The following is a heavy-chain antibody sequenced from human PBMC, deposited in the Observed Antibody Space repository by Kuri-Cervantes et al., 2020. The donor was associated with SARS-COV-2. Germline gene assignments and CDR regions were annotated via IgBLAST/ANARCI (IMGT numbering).Heavy chain of an antibody. CDR2: INPSGGST. V-gene: IGHV1-46*01. Sequence: ASVKVSCKASGYTFTSYYMHWVRQAPGQGLEWMGIINPSGGSTSYAQKFQGRVTMTRDTSTSTVYMELSSLRSEDTAVYYCAKGGYSYGYACHFDYWGQGTLVTVSS. J-gene: IGHJ4*02. CDR1: GYTFTSYY. CDR3: AKGGYSYGYACHFDY. D-gene: IGHD5-18*01.